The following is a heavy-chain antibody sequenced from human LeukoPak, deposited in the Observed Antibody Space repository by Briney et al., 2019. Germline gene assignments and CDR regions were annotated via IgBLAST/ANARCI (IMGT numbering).Heavy chain of an antibody. Sequence: GGALRLPCTASGFTLSSYAMSWVRQAPGKGLEWVAAISGSGGSTYYPDSVKGRFTISRDNSKSRLYLQMNRLTAEDTGVYYCVKVESYGYGGAFAYWGQATLVTVSS. CDR3: VKVESYGYGGAFAY. J-gene: IGHJ4*02. CDR2: ISGSGGST. D-gene: IGHD5-18*01. CDR1: GFTLSSYA. V-gene: IGHV3-23*01.